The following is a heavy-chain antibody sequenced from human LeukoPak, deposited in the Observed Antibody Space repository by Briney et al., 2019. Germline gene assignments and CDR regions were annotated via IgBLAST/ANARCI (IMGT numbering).Heavy chain of an antibody. J-gene: IGHJ4*02. D-gene: IGHD3-10*01. CDR3: AKDRKVRGVPVFAY. V-gene: IGHV3-23*01. CDR2: ISGSGDST. Sequence: GGSLRLSCAASGFTFSTYAMSWVRQAPGKGLEWVSGISGSGDSTYYADSVKGRFTISRDDSKNTMYLQMTSLRAEDTAVYYCAKDRKVRGVPVFAYWGQGTLVTVSS. CDR1: GFTFSTYA.